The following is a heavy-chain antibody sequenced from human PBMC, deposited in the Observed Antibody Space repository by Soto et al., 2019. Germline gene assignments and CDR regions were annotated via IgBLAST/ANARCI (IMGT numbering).Heavy chain of an antibody. CDR3: ARGIYDFWSGQKPYYYMDV. J-gene: IGHJ6*03. CDR1: GGSFSGYY. CDR2: INHSGST. D-gene: IGHD3-3*01. V-gene: IGHV4-34*01. Sequence: SETLSLTCAVYGGSFSGYYWSWIRQPPGKGLEWIGEINHSGSTNYNPSLKSRVTISVDTSKNQFSLKLSSVTAADTAVYYCARGIYDFWSGQKPYYYMDVWGKGTTVTVSS.